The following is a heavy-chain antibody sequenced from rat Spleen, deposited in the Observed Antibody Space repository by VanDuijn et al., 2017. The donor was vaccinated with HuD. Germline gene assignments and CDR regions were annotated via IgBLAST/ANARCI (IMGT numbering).Heavy chain of an antibody. CDR3: ARRHNWVDYFDY. J-gene: IGHJ2*01. CDR1: GFTFSNYY. D-gene: IGHD5-1*01. V-gene: IGHV5S11*01. CDR2: ISPSGGST. Sequence: EVQMVESGGGLVKPGRSLKLSCAASGFTFSNYYMAWVRQAPTKGLEWVASISPSGGSTYYPDSVKGRFTISRDNAKSTLYLQMDSLRSEETATYYCARRHNWVDYFDYWGQGVMVTVSS.